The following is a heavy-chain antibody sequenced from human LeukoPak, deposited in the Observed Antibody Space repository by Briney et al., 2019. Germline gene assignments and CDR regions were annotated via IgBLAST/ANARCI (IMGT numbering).Heavy chain of an antibody. CDR2: IDSDDSST. CDR1: GFTFSNYW. J-gene: IGHJ4*02. D-gene: IGHD3-10*01. CDR3: ARGFTMVRGAYTAFGY. Sequence: SGGSLRLSCAASGFTFSNYWMHWVRQAPGKGLVWVSRIDSDDSSTSYADSVKGRFTIFRDNAKNTLYLQMNSLRAEDTAVYYCARGFTMVRGAYTAFGYWGQGTLVTVSP. V-gene: IGHV3-74*01.